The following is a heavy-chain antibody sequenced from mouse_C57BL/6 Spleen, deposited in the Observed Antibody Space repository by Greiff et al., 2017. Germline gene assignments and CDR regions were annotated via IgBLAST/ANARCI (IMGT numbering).Heavy chain of an antibody. Sequence: QVQLQQPGAELVMPGASVKLSCKASGYTFTSYWMHWVKQRPGQGLEWIGEIDPSDSYTNYNQKFKGKSTLTVDKSSSTAYMQLSSLTSEDSAVYYCARWGDSNRYFDVWGTGTTVTVSS. J-gene: IGHJ1*03. D-gene: IGHD2-5*01. V-gene: IGHV1-69*01. CDR2: IDPSDSYT. CDR3: ARWGDSNRYFDV. CDR1: GYTFTSYW.